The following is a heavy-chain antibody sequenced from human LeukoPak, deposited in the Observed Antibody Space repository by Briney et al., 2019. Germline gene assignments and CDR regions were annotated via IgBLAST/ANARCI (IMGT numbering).Heavy chain of an antibody. D-gene: IGHD3-10*01. J-gene: IGHJ4*02. CDR1: GFTFSSYS. CDR2: ISSSSSYI. V-gene: IGHV3-21*01. CDR3: ALRITMVRGFDY. Sequence: GGSLRLSCAASGFTFSSYSMNWVRQAPGKGLEWVSSISSSSSYIYYTDSVKGRFTISRDNAKKSLYLQMNSLRAEDTAVYYCALRITMVRGFDYWGQGTLVTVSS.